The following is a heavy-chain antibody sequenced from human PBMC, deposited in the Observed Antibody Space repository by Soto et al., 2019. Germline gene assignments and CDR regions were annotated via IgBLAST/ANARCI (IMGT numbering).Heavy chain of an antibody. CDR2: IYYSGST. J-gene: IGHJ5*02. V-gene: IGHV4-61*01. CDR1: GGSVSSGSYY. Sequence: SETLSLTCTVSGGSVSSGSYYWSWIRQPPGKGLEWIGYIYYSGSTNYNPSLKSRVTISVDTSKNQFSLKLSSVTAADTAVYYCARRSSSSLGSLFDPWGRGILVTVSS. D-gene: IGHD6-6*01. CDR3: ARRSSSSLGSLFDP.